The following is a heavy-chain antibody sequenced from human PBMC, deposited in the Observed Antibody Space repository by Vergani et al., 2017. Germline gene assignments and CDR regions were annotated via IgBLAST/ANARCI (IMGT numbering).Heavy chain of an antibody. CDR1: GFSFRNAW. CDR2: IKSTFDRGTT. CDR3: TTDPRYCGDGSCYWLRDHHYYGMDV. D-gene: IGHD2-21*01. V-gene: IGHV3-15*07. J-gene: IGHJ6*02. Sequence: EVQLVEFGGGIVKPGGSLRLSCVASGFSFRNAWMNWVRRTPGKGLEWVGRIKSTFDRGTTDYAAAVKGRFTISRDDSKNTLFLQMNGLKTEDIGVYYCTTDPRYCGDGSCYWLRDHHYYGMDVWGQETTVTVSS.